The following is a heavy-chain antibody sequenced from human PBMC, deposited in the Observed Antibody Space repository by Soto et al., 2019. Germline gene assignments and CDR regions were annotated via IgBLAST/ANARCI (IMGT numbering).Heavy chain of an antibody. D-gene: IGHD1-20*01. CDR3: ARDSGTNWNDGRFDP. V-gene: IGHV4-4*07. J-gene: IGHJ5*02. CDR2: IYTSGST. CDR1: GGSISSYY. Sequence: QVQLQESGPGLVKPSETLSLTCTVSGGSISSYYWSWIRQPAGKGLEWIGRIYTSGSTNYNPSLKSRVTRSVDTSKNQFSLKLSSVNAADTAVYYCARDSGTNWNDGRFDPWGQGNLVTVSS.